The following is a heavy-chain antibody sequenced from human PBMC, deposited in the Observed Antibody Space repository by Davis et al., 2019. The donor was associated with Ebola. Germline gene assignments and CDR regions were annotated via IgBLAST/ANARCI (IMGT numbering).Heavy chain of an antibody. CDR2: SYHSGST. CDR3: ARDRSKPYYYYGMDV. V-gene: IGHV4-4*02. CDR1: GGSISSSNW. J-gene: IGHJ6*02. Sequence: SDTLSLTCAVSGGSISSSNWWSWLRPPPGKGLEWIGESYHSGSTNYNPSLQSRVTITVDKYKNQFSLKLSSVTAADTAVYYCARDRSKPYYYYGMDVWGQGTTVTVSS.